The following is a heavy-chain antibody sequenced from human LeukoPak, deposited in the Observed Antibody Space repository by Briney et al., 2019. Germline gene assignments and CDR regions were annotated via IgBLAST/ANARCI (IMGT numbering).Heavy chain of an antibody. V-gene: IGHV4-34*01. J-gene: IGHJ5*02. CDR2: INHRGTT. CDR3: AKARKDSSSLYRDHNWFDP. Sequence: SETLSLTCGVYGGSFSGYYWNWIRQSPGRGLEWLGRINHRGTTKYNPSLESRVTISVDTSKNQFSLKLNSVTAADSAVYFCAKARKDSSSLYRDHNWFDPWGQGTLVSVSS. CDR1: GGSFSGYY. D-gene: IGHD6-13*01.